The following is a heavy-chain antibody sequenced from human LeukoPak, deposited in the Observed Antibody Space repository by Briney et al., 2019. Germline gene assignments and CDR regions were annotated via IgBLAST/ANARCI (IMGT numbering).Heavy chain of an antibody. J-gene: IGHJ4*02. V-gene: IGHV4-59*01. CDR2: IYYSGST. D-gene: IGHD3-22*01. CDR3: AREGGASYYDSSGYYGY. CDR1: GGSISSYY. Sequence: SETLSLTCTVSGGSISSYYWSWIRQPPGKGLEWIGYIYYSGSTNYNPSLKSRVTISVDTSKNQFSLKLSSVTAADTAVYYCAREGGASYYDSSGYYGYWGQGTLVTVSS.